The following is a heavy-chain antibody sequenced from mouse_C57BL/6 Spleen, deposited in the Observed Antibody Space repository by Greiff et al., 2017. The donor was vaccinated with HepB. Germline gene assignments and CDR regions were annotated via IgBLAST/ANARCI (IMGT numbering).Heavy chain of an antibody. CDR2: IHPNSGST. V-gene: IGHV1-64*01. D-gene: IGHD3-2*02. CDR1: GYTFTSYW. Sequence: VQLQQPGAELVKPGASVKLSCKASGYTFTSYWMHWVKQRPGQGLEWIGMIHPNSGSTNYNEKFKSKATLTVDKSSSTAYMQLSSLTSEDSAVYYCARRAQALYYYAMDYWGQGTSVTVSS. J-gene: IGHJ4*01. CDR3: ARRAQALYYYAMDY.